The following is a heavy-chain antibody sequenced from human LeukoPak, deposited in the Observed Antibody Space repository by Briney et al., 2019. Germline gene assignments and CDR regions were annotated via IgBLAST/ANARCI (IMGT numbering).Heavy chain of an antibody. D-gene: IGHD1-26*01. CDR2: IRYDGSNK. CDR1: GFTFSSYG. CDR3: ARDLSGSWTFDY. Sequence: GGSLRLSCTASGFTFSSYGMHWVRQAPGKGLEWVAFIRYDGSNKYYADSVKGRFTISRDNSKNTLYLQMNILRAEDSAMFYCARDLSGSWTFDYWGQGTLVTVSS. J-gene: IGHJ4*02. V-gene: IGHV3-30*02.